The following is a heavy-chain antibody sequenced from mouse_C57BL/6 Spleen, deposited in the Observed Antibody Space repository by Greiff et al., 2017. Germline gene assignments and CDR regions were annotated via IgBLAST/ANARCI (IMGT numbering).Heavy chain of an antibody. V-gene: IGHV1-82*01. Sequence: QVQLQQSGPELVKPGASVKISCKASGYAFSSSWMNWVKQRPGKGLEWIGRIYPGDGDTNYNGKFKGKATLTADKSSSTAYIQLSSLTSEDSAVYFCARTGTAVYWYFDVWGTGTTVTVSS. CDR1: GYAFSSSW. D-gene: IGHD4-1*01. CDR2: IYPGDGDT. CDR3: ARTGTAVYWYFDV. J-gene: IGHJ1*03.